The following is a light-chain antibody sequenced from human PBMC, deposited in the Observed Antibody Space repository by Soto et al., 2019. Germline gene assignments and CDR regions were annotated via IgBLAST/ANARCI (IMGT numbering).Light chain of an antibody. CDR1: QTISSW. CDR3: QHYNSYSEA. CDR2: KAP. J-gene: IGKJ1*01. V-gene: IGKV1-5*03. Sequence: DIQMTQSPSTLSGSVGDRATVTCLASQTISSWLAWYQQKPGKAPKLLIYKAPTLKSGVPSRFSGSGSGTEFTLTISSLQPDDFATYYCQHYNSYSEAFGQGTKVDI.